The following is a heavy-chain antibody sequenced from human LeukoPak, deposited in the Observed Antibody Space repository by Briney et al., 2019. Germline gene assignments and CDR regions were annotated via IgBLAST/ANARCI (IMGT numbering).Heavy chain of an antibody. CDR3: AREDYYFDS. V-gene: IGHV4-34*01. CDR1: GGSITAYY. CDR2: INHSRGT. Sequence: PSETLSLTCSVYGGSITAYYWSWIRQPPGKGLEWIGEINHSRGTKYNPSLESRVTILLDASKNEFSLNLNSVTAADTAVYYCAREDYYFDSWGQGTLATVSS. J-gene: IGHJ4*02.